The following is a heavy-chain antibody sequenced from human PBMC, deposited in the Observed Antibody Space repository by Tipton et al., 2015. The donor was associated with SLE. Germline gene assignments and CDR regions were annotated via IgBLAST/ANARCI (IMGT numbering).Heavy chain of an antibody. J-gene: IGHJ4*02. D-gene: IGHD3-3*01. Sequence: TLSLTCTVSGGSISSYYWNWIRQPPGRGLEWIGYLHYSGGTNYNPSLKSRVTISVDTSKNQFSLKLSSVTAADTAVYYCARHHYYDFWIGYFDYWGQGTLVNVSS. CDR2: LHYSGGT. CDR1: GGSISSYY. CDR3: ARHHYYDFWIGYFDY. V-gene: IGHV4-59*08.